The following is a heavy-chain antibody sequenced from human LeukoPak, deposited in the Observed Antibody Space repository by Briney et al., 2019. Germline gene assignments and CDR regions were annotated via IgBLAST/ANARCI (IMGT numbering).Heavy chain of an antibody. J-gene: IGHJ4*02. Sequence: ETLSLTSTVSDASISSRTHYWAWISQPPGRGLEGIGSIYYSGSTYYNPSLKSRVTISVDTSKNQFSLKLSSVTAADTAVYYCARLEMATITSYYFDYWGQGTLVTVSS. CDR2: IYYSGST. V-gene: IGHV4-39*01. CDR3: ARLEMATITSYYFDY. D-gene: IGHD5-24*01. CDR1: DASISSRTHY.